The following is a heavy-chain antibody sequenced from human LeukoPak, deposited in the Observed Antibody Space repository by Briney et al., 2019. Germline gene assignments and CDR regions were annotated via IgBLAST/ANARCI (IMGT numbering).Heavy chain of an antibody. D-gene: IGHD3-10*01. V-gene: IGHV3-7*01. Sequence: GGSLRLSCAASGFSFSNFWMAWVRQRPGEGLEWVSNMKPDASHISYVDSVEGRFTISRDNAKNSLYLQMDSLRAEDTAVYYCVRDSRTYGYFWGRGTLVTVSS. J-gene: IGHJ4*02. CDR2: MKPDASHI. CDR3: VRDSRTYGYF. CDR1: GFSFSNFW.